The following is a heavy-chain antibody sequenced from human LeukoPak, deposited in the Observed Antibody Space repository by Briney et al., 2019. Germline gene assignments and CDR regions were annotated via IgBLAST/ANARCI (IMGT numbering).Heavy chain of an antibody. CDR1: GGTFSSYA. Sequence: GASVKVSCKASGGTFSSYAISWVRQAPGQGLEWMGRIIPILGIANYAQKFQGRVTITADKSTSTAYMELSSLRSEDTAVYYCARGHYYYGSGSYLGGYHYYGMDVWGQGTTVTVSS. J-gene: IGHJ6*02. V-gene: IGHV1-69*04. CDR3: ARGHYYYGSGSYLGGYHYYGMDV. D-gene: IGHD3-10*01. CDR2: IIPILGIA.